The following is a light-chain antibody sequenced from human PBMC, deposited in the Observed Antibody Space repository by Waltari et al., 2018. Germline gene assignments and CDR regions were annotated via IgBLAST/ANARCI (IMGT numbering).Light chain of an antibody. J-gene: IGKJ4*01. CDR3: QQYYSTPLS. Sequence: DIVMTQSPDSLAVSLGERAPITCKSSQSVLYSSNNKNYLAWYHQKPGQPPKLLIYWASTRESGVPDRFSGSGSGTDFTLTISNLQAEDVAVYYCQQYYSTPLSFGGGTKVEIK. CDR2: WAS. V-gene: IGKV4-1*01. CDR1: QSVLYSSNNKNY.